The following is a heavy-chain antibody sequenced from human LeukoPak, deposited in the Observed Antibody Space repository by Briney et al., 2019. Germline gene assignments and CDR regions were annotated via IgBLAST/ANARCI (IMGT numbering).Heavy chain of an antibody. CDR2: INPNSGGT. CDR3: ARQRIGGYSGYDFDY. D-gene: IGHD5-12*01. J-gene: IGHJ4*02. CDR1: GYTFTGYY. Sequence: GASVKVSCKASGYTFTGYYMHWVRQAPGQGLEWMGLINPNSGGTNYAQKFQGRVTMTRDTSISTAYMELSRLRSDDTAVYYCARQRIGGYSGYDFDYWGQGTLVTVSS. V-gene: IGHV1-2*02.